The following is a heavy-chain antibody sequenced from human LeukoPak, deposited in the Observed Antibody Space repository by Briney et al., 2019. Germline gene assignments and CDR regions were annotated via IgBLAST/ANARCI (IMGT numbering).Heavy chain of an antibody. Sequence: SETLSLTCTVSGGSINSYYWSWIRQPPGKGLEWIGSIYYTGITDYNPSLKSRVTISVDAPKKQFSLKVSSVTAADTAVYYCARFPFGWDPNFENWGQGTLVTVSS. CDR2: IYYTGIT. D-gene: IGHD3-10*01. V-gene: IGHV4-59*08. J-gene: IGHJ4*02. CDR3: ARFPFGWDPNFEN. CDR1: GGSINSYY.